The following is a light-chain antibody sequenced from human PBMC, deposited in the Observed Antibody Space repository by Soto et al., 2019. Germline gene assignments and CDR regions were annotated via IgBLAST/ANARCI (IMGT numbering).Light chain of an antibody. Sequence: EFVLSQCPGTMSLSPGERATLSCRASQSVSSSYLAWYQQKPGQAPRLLIYDASTRATGIPDRFSGSGSGTEFTLTISSLQSEDFTVYSCLQYHNLWAFGQGTKVDIK. V-gene: IGKV3D-7*01. J-gene: IGKJ1*01. CDR3: LQYHNLWA. CDR2: DAS. CDR1: QSVSSSY.